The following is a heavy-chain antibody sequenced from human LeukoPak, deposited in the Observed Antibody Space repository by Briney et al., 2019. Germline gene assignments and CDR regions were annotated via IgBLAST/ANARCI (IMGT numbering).Heavy chain of an antibody. CDR2: MNPNSGDS. CDR1: GYTFTNYD. D-gene: IGHD4-23*01. Sequence: ASVKVSCKASGYTFTNYDINWVRQATGQGLEWMGWMNPNSGDSGYSQKFRGRVTITRNTSISTAYMELSSLRSEDTAVYYCARGNSLEFDPWGQGTPVTVSS. J-gene: IGHJ5*02. CDR3: ARGNSLEFDP. V-gene: IGHV1-8*03.